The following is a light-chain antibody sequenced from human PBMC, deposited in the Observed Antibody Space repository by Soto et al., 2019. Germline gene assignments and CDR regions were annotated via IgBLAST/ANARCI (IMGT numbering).Light chain of an antibody. V-gene: IGKV3-11*01. Sequence: EIVLTQSPATLSLSPGERATLSCRASQSVTTYLSWYQQKPGQAPRLLIYDAFNRATDIPSRFSGSGSGTDFTLTITSLEPEDFAVYYCQHRGNWPRTFGQGTKLDIK. J-gene: IGKJ2*01. CDR1: QSVTTY. CDR3: QHRGNWPRT. CDR2: DAF.